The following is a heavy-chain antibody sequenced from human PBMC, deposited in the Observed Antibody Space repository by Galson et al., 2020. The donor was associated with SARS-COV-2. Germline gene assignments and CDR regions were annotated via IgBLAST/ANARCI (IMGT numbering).Heavy chain of an antibody. J-gene: IGHJ3*02. D-gene: IGHD4-17*01. CDR2: ISPSGGT. CDR1: GTSISGGSYP. Sequence: SETLSLTCAVSGTSISGGSYPWNWIRQPPAKGLEWIGSISPSGGTYYNPSLKSRVTISGDRSKNQFSLRLSSVTAADAAVYFCARLHYGEYAPEAFDIWGPGTRVTVAS. CDR3: ARLHYGEYAPEAFDI. V-gene: IGHV4-30-2*01.